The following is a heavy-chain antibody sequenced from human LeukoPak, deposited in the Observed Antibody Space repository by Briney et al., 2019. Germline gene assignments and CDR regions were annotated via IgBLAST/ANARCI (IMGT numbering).Heavy chain of an antibody. CDR3: ARVSGEVDY. Sequence: GGSLRLSCEASGVTFSSYVMSWVRQAPGKGLEWVSSISSSSSYIYYADSVKGRFTISRDNAKNSLYLQMNSLRAEDTAVYYCARVSGEVDYWGQGTLVTVSS. J-gene: IGHJ4*02. CDR1: GVTFSSYV. V-gene: IGHV3-21*01. CDR2: ISSSSSYI. D-gene: IGHD1-14*01.